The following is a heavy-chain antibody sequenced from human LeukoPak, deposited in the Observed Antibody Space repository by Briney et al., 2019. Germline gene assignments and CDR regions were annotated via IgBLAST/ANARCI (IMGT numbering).Heavy chain of an antibody. J-gene: IGHJ4*02. CDR1: GYTFTSYL. D-gene: IGHD3-22*01. CDR2: IRTYSGET. CDR3: ARSGYYYFFDD. V-gene: IGHV1-18*01. Sequence: GASVKVSCKASGYTFTSYLIFWVRQAPGHGLEWMGWIRTYSGETYYAQNFQGRLILTTDTSTGTAYMELRSLKSDDTAVYYCARSGYYYFFDDWGQGTLVTVSS.